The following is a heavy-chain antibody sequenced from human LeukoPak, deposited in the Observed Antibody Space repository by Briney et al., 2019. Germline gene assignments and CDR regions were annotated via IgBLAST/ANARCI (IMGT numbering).Heavy chain of an antibody. J-gene: IGHJ4*02. Sequence: SETLSLTCAVYGGSFSGYYWSWIRQPPGKGLEWIGDVNHSGSTNYNPSLKSRVTISVDTSKNQFSLKLSSVTAADTAVYYCAGVHSWYLDYWGQGTLVTVSS. CDR1: GGSFSGYY. D-gene: IGHD6-13*01. CDR3: AGVHSWYLDY. CDR2: VNHSGST. V-gene: IGHV4-34*01.